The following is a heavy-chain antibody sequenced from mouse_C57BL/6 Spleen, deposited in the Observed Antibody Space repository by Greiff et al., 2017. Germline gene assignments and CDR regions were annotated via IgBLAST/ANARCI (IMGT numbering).Heavy chain of an antibody. Sequence: VQLQQPGAELVKPGASVKLSCKASGYTFTSYWMQWVKQRPGQGLEWIGEIDPSDSYNNSNQKFKGKATLTVDTSSSNAYMQLSSLTSEDSAVYYCARSLYGNYEYFDVWGTGTTVTVSS. CDR1: GYTFTSYW. D-gene: IGHD2-1*01. J-gene: IGHJ1*03. V-gene: IGHV1-50*01. CDR3: ARSLYGNYEYFDV. CDR2: IDPSDSYN.